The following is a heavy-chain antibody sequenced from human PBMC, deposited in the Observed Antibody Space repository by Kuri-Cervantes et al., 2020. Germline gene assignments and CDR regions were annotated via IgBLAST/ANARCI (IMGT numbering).Heavy chain of an antibody. CDR1: GGSISSSSYY. J-gene: IGHJ6*03. CDR2: IYYSGST. D-gene: IGHD3-10*01. Sequence: SETLSLTCTVSGGSISSSSYYWGWIRQPPGKGLEWIGSIYYSGSTYYNPSLKSRVTISVDTSKNQFSLKLSSVTAADTAVYYCARGGVWFRFDYYYYMDVWGKGTTVTVSS. V-gene: IGHV4-39*07. CDR3: ARGGVWFRFDYYYYMDV.